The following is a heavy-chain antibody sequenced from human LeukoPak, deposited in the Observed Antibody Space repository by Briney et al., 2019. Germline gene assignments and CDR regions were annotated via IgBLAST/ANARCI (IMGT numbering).Heavy chain of an antibody. J-gene: IGHJ4*02. V-gene: IGHV1-2*02. CDR3: ARDEELTMVRGADY. Sequence: ASVKVSCKASGYTFTGYYMHWVRQAPGQGLEWMGWINPSSGGTNYAQKFQGRVTMTRDTSISTAYMELSRLRSDDTAVYYCARDEELTMVRGADYWGQGTLVTVSS. CDR1: GYTFTGYY. D-gene: IGHD3-10*01. CDR2: INPSSGGT.